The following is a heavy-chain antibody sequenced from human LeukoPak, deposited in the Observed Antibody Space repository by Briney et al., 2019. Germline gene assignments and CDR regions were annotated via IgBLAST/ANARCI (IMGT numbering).Heavy chain of an antibody. CDR1: GYTFTSYG. Sequence: ASVKVSCKASGYTFTSYGISWVRQAPGQGLEWMGWISAYNGDTNYAQKLQGRVTMTTDTSTSTAYMELRSLRSDDTAVYYCARDGIPYDSSGYGDYWGQGTLVTVSS. V-gene: IGHV1-18*01. D-gene: IGHD3-22*01. J-gene: IGHJ4*02. CDR3: ARDGIPYDSSGYGDY. CDR2: ISAYNGDT.